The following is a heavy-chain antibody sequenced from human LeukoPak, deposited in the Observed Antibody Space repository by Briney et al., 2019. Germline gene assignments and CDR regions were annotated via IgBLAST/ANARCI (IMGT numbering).Heavy chain of an antibody. CDR3: ARGVSAAGTRFDP. J-gene: IGHJ5*02. V-gene: IGHV4-34*01. D-gene: IGHD6-13*01. CDR1: GGSLSGYY. CDR2: INHSGST. Sequence: SETLSLTCAVYGGSLSGYYWSWIRQPPGKGLEWIGEINHSGSTNYNPSLKSRVTISVDTSKNQFSLKLSSVTAADTAVYYCARGVSAAGTRFDPWGQGTLVTVSS.